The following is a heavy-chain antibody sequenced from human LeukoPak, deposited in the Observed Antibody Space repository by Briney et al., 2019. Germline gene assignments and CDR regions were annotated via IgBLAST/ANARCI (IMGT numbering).Heavy chain of an antibody. CDR1: GGSISGYY. J-gene: IGHJ6*02. D-gene: IGHD1-26*01. Sequence: SETLSLTCTVSGGSISGYYWGWIRQSPGKGLEWIGHIYNSGTTSYNPSLKSRVTISVDTFKNQFSLKLSSVTAADTAVYYCARGWDSGYNFYGMDVWGQGNTVTVSS. V-gene: IGHV4-59*01. CDR2: IYNSGTT. CDR3: ARGWDSGYNFYGMDV.